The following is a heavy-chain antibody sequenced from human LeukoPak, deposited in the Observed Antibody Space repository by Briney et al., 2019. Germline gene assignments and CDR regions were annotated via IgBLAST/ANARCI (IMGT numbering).Heavy chain of an antibody. J-gene: IGHJ4*02. V-gene: IGHV3-9*01. CDR3: AKGPYYYDSSGSNYFDY. CDR2: ISWNSGSI. CDR1: GFTFDDYA. D-gene: IGHD3-22*01. Sequence: PGRSLRLSCAASGFTFDDYAMHWVRQAPGKGLEWVSGISWNSGSIGYADSVKGRFTISRDNAKNSLYLQMNSLRAEDTALYYCAKGPYYYDSSGSNYFDYWGQGTLVTVSS.